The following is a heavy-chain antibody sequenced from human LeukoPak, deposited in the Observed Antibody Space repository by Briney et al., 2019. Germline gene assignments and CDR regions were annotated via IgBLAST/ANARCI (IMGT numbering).Heavy chain of an antibody. Sequence: SVKVSCKASGGTFSSYAISWVRQAPGQGLEWMGGISLIFVTANYAQKFQGRVTITADESTSTAYMELSSLRSEDTAVYYCARVRRCSSTSCYGYYYGMDVWGQGTTVTVSS. V-gene: IGHV1-69*13. D-gene: IGHD2-2*01. CDR3: ARVRRCSSTSCYGYYYGMDV. J-gene: IGHJ6*02. CDR2: ISLIFVTA. CDR1: GGTFSSYA.